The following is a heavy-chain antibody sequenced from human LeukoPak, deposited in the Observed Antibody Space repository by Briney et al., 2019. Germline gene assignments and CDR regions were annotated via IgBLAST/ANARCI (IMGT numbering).Heavy chain of an antibody. Sequence: SVKVSCKASGGTFSSYAISWVRQAPGQGLEWMGGIIPIFGTANYAQKFQGRVTITADESTSTAYKELSSLRSEDTAVYYCAATDTAMVKGVGYWGQGTLVTVSS. D-gene: IGHD5-18*01. CDR2: IIPIFGTA. CDR1: GGTFSSYA. J-gene: IGHJ4*02. V-gene: IGHV1-69*13. CDR3: AATDTAMVKGVGY.